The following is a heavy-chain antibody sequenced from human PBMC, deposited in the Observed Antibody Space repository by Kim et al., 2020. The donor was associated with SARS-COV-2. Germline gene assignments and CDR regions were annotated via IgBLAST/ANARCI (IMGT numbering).Heavy chain of an antibody. D-gene: IGHD6-13*01. CDR1: GFTFDDYA. J-gene: IGHJ4*02. V-gene: IGHV3-43*02. Sequence: GGSLRLSCAASGFTFDDYAMHWVRQAPGKGLEWVSLISGDGGSTYYADSVKGRFTISRDNSKNSLYLQMNSLRTEDTALYYCATLPYAGYSSTPYYFDYWGQGTLVTVSS. CDR3: ATLPYAGYSSTPYYFDY. CDR2: ISGDGGST.